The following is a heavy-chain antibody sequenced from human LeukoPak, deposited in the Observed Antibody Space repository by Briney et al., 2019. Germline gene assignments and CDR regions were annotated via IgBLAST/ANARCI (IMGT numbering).Heavy chain of an antibody. J-gene: IGHJ4*02. V-gene: IGHV3-66*01. CDR3: AKDATNLWFGELLPTQFDY. CDR1: GFTVSSNY. Sequence: GGSLRLSCAASGFTVSSNYMSWVRQSPGKGLEWVSVIYSGGSTYYADSVKGRFTISRDNSKNTLHLQMNSLRAEDTAVYYCAKDATNLWFGELLPTQFDYWGQGALVTVSS. CDR2: IYSGGST. D-gene: IGHD3-10*01.